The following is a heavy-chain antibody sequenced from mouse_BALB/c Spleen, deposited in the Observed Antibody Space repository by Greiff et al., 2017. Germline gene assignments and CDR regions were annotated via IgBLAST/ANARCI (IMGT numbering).Heavy chain of an antibody. CDR2: INPSSGYT. CDR1: GYTFTSYT. Sequence: LQESAAELARPGASVKMSCKASGYTFTSYTMHWVKQRPGQGLEWIGYINPSSGYTEYNQKFKDKTTLTADKSSSTAYMQLSSLTSEDSAVYYCARGLTTFDYWGQGTTLTVSS. CDR3: ARGLTTFDY. V-gene: IGHV1-4*02. D-gene: IGHD2-12*01. J-gene: IGHJ2*01.